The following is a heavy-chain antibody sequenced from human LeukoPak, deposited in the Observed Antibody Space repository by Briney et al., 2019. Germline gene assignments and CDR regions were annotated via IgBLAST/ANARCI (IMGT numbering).Heavy chain of an antibody. CDR3: ALNYGFSGMDV. V-gene: IGHV4-39*01. J-gene: IGHJ6*02. Sequence: AGSLRLSCAVSGFTFSNYGMHWVRQPPGKGLEWIGSIYYSGRTSYNPSLESRVTISVDTSKNQFSLKLSSVTAADTAVYYCALNYGFSGMDVWGLGTTVTVSS. D-gene: IGHD3-3*01. CDR1: GFTFSNYG. CDR2: IYYSGRT.